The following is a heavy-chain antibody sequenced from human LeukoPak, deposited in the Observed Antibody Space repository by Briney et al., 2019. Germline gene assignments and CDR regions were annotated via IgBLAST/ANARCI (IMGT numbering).Heavy chain of an antibody. CDR3: AAENIATLH. Sequence: ASVKVSRKASGYTFTGYYIHWVRQAPGQGLEWMGRINPNSGGTNYAQKFQGRVTMTRDTSISTAYMELSSLRSDDTAVYYCAAENIATLHWGQGTLVTVSS. CDR1: GYTFTGYY. D-gene: IGHD6-6*01. V-gene: IGHV1-2*06. CDR2: INPNSGGT. J-gene: IGHJ4*02.